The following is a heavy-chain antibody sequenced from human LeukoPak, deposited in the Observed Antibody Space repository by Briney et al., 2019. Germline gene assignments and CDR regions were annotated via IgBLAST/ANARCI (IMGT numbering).Heavy chain of an antibody. J-gene: IGHJ3*02. V-gene: IGHV1-2*02. CDR1: GYTFTGYY. Sequence: APVKVSCKASGYTFTGYYMHWVRQAPGQGLEWMGWINPNSGGTNYAQKFQGRVTMTRDTSISTAYMELSRLRSDDTAVYYCARMGHYDSSGYYYVGAFDIWGQGTMVTVSS. CDR2: INPNSGGT. CDR3: ARMGHYDSSGYYYVGAFDI. D-gene: IGHD3-22*01.